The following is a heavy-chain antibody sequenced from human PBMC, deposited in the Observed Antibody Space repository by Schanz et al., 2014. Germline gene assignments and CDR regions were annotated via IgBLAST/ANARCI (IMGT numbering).Heavy chain of an antibody. V-gene: IGHV3-7*01. CDR2: IKPDGSEK. Sequence: EVQLVESGGGLVQPGGSLRLSCAASGFTFSAYWMTWVRQAPGKGLDWVGIIKPDGSEKFYVDSVKGRFTISRDNAKNLMYLQMNSLRAEDTAVYYCASMSDSGSFDSWGQGTLVTVSS. D-gene: IGHD1-26*01. CDR3: ASMSDSGSFDS. J-gene: IGHJ4*02. CDR1: GFTFSAYW.